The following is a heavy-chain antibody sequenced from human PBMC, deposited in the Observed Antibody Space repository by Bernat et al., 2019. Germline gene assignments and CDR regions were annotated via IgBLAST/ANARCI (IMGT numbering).Heavy chain of an antibody. J-gene: IGHJ6*02. CDR1: GFTFSSYG. D-gene: IGHD4-17*01. CDR3: AKSYSGDYQHQYYGMDV. Sequence: QVQLVESGGGVVQPGRSLRLSCAASGFTFSSYGMHWVRQAPGKGLEWVAVISNDGSNKYDADSVNGRFTNSRDNSKNTLYLQMNSLRAEDTAVYYCAKSYSGDYQHQYYGMDVRGRGTTITISS. V-gene: IGHV3-30*18. CDR2: ISNDGSNK.